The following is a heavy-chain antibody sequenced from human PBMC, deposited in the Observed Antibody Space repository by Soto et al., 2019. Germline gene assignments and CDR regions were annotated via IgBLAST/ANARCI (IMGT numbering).Heavy chain of an antibody. CDR3: ARRIYDILTGYYLIDY. V-gene: IGHV4-4*02. CDR2: IYHSGST. J-gene: IGHJ4*02. Sequence: SETLSLTCAVSGGSISSSNRWSWVRQPPGKGLEWIGEIYHSGSTNYNPSLKSRVTISVDKSKNQFSLKLSSVTAAGTAVYYCARRIYDILTGYYLIDYWGQGTLVTVSS. CDR1: GGSISSSNR. D-gene: IGHD3-9*01.